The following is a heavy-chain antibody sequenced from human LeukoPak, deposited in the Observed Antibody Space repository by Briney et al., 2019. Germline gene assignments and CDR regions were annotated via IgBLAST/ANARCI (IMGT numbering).Heavy chain of an antibody. CDR2: ISDSGDKT. CDR3: AGIAAAGLGIDY. J-gene: IGHJ4*02. D-gene: IGHD6-13*01. V-gene: IGHV3-23*01. CDR1: GFSFTTNA. Sequence: GGSLRLSCAASGFSFTTNAMNWVRQAPGKGLEWVSGISDSGDKTYYADSVKGRFTISRDNSKNTLYLQMNSLRAEDTAVYYCAGIAAAGLGIDYWGQGTLVTVSS.